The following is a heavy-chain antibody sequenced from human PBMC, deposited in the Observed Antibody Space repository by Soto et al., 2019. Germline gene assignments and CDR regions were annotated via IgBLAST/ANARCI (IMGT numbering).Heavy chain of an antibody. V-gene: IGHV4-34*01. J-gene: IGHJ5*01. D-gene: IGHD3-22*01. CDR2: INHSGRV. Sequence: TETLSLTCAVYGGAFSGHSWTWIRQSPGKGLEWIGDINHSGRVNYSPSLKSRVTISLDTSKNQFSLTLSAVTAADTAMYYCSTRAYDTNGYYRFDPWGQGTLVTVSS. CDR3: STRAYDTNGYYRFDP. CDR1: GGAFSGHS.